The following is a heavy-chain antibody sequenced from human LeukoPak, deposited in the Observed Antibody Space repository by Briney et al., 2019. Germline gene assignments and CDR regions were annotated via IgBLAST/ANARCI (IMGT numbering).Heavy chain of an antibody. J-gene: IGHJ4*02. V-gene: IGHV1-69*04. CDR1: GGTFSSYA. CDR3: ARDYYDSSGYYYFN. CDR2: IIPILGIA. D-gene: IGHD3-22*01. Sequence: SVKVSCKASGGTFSSYAISWVRQAPGQGLEWMGRIIPILGIANYAQKFQGRVTITADKSTSTAYMELNSLRSEDTAVYYCARDYYDSSGYYYFNWGQGTLVTVSS.